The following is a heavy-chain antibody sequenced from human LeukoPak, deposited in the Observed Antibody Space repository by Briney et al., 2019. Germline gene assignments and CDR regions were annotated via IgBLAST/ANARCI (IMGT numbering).Heavy chain of an antibody. D-gene: IGHD3-10*01. J-gene: IGHJ4*02. CDR3: ARYNSMFRGVTTSDY. CDR2: SAYNGNT. CDR1: GYTFTNYG. Sequence: GASVKVSCKASGYTFTNYGFNWVRQAPGQGLEWMGNSAYNGNTNYAQKFQDRVTMTTDTSTSTAYMELRSLRSDDTAVYYCARYNSMFRGVTTSDYWGQGPLVTVSS. V-gene: IGHV1-18*01.